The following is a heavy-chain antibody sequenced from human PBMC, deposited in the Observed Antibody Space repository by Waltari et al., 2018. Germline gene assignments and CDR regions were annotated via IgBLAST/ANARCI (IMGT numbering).Heavy chain of an antibody. J-gene: IGHJ4*02. CDR1: GFTFSNAW. V-gene: IGHV3-15*01. CDR2: IKSKTDGGTT. CDR3: ARAGGRWEFDY. D-gene: IGHD2-15*01. Sequence: EVQLVESGGGLVKPGGSLRLSCAASGFTFSNAWMSWVRQAPGKGLEWVGRIKSKTDGGTTDYAAPVKGRFTISRDDSKNTLYLQMNSLKTEDTAVYYCARAGGRWEFDYWGQGTLVTVSS.